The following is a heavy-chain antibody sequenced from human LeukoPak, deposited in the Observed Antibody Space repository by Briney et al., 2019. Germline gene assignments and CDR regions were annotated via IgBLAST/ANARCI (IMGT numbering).Heavy chain of an antibody. V-gene: IGHV3-23*01. Sequence: GGSLRLSCAASGFTFSTFAMIWVRQPPGKGLEWVSSIFPSGGEIHYADSVRGRFTISRDNAKNTLYLQMNSLRAEGTAVYYCARDTIFGVVLLFDYWGQGTLVAVSS. CDR3: ARDTIFGVVLLFDY. D-gene: IGHD3-3*01. CDR1: GFTFSTFA. J-gene: IGHJ4*02. CDR2: IFPSGGEI.